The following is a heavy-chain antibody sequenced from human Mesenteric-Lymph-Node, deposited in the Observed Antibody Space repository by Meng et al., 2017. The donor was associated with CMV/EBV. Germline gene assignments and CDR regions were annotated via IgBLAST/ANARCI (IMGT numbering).Heavy chain of an antibody. J-gene: IGHJ4*02. CDR3: ARQYGRSLFDY. V-gene: IGHV4-34*01. CDR1: GGSFSAYS. D-gene: IGHD2/OR15-2a*01. Sequence: SETLSLTCAVYGGSFSAYSWSWIRQPPGKGLEWIGEINHSGRINYIPSLKSRVTISVDTSKNQFSPKLSSVTAADTAMYYCARQYGRSLFDYWGQGTLVTVSS. CDR2: INHSGRI.